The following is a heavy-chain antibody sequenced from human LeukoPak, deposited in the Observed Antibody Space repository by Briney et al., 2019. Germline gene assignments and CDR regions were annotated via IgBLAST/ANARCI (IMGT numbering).Heavy chain of an antibody. CDR1: GGSTSSYY. V-gene: IGHV4-59*01. D-gene: IGHD6-19*01. Sequence: PSETLSLTCTVSGGSTSSYYWSWIRQSPGKGLEWIAYIHYSGSTNYNPSLKSRLTISVDTSKNQFSLKLSSVTAADTAVYYCARDSGSGWFYFDYWGQGTLVTVSS. CDR2: IHYSGST. J-gene: IGHJ4*02. CDR3: ARDSGSGWFYFDY.